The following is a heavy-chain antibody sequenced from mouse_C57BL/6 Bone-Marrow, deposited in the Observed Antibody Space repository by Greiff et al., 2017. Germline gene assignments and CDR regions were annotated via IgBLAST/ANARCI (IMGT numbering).Heavy chain of an antibody. V-gene: IGHV1-81*01. CDR2: IYPRSGNT. CDR3: ARKAVLRPLMDY. J-gene: IGHJ4*01. CDR1: GYTFTSYG. D-gene: IGHD1-2*01. Sequence: QVQLQQSGAELARPGASVKLSCKASGYTFTSYGISWVKQRTGQGLEWIGEIYPRSGNTYYNEKFKGKATLTADKSSSTAYLELRSLTSEDSAVYFCARKAVLRPLMDYWGQGTSVTVSS.